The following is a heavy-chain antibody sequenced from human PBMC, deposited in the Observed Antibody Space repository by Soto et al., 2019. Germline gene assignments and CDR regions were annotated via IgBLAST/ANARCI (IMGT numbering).Heavy chain of an antibody. J-gene: IGHJ4*02. V-gene: IGHV1-69*01. CDR2: IIPIFGTA. CDR3: ARAREDDCVGDCSQYYFDY. D-gene: IGHD2-21*02. CDR1: GGTFSSYA. Sequence: QVQLVQSGAEVKKPGSSVKVSCKASGGTFSSYAISWVRQAPGQGLEWMGGIIPIFGTANYAQKFQGRVTITADESTSTAYMELSSLRSEDTAVYYCARAREDDCVGDCSQYYFDYWGQGTLVTVSS.